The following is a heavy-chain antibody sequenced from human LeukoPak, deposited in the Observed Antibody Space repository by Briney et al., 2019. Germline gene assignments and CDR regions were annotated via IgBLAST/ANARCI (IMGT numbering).Heavy chain of an antibody. Sequence: SQTLSLTCTVSGGSISSYYWSWIRHPPGKGLEWIGYIYYSGSTNYNPSLKSRVTISVDTSKNQFCLKLSSVTAADTAVYYCARDRLGMNAFDIWGQGTMVTVSS. V-gene: IGHV4-59*01. CDR1: GGSISSYY. D-gene: IGHD3-16*01. J-gene: IGHJ3*02. CDR3: ARDRLGMNAFDI. CDR2: IYYSGST.